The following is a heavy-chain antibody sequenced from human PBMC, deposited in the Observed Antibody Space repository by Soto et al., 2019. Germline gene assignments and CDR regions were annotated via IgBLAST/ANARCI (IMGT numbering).Heavy chain of an antibody. Sequence: PGGSLRLSCAASGFTFSDYWMTWFRQAPGKGLEWVANIKQDGSEKHYVDSLKGRFTISRDNAKNSLYLQMNSLRAEDTAVYYCARDYYYYIDVWGKGTTVTVSS. CDR1: GFTFSDYW. CDR2: IKQDGSEK. V-gene: IGHV3-7*01. CDR3: ARDYYYYIDV. J-gene: IGHJ6*03.